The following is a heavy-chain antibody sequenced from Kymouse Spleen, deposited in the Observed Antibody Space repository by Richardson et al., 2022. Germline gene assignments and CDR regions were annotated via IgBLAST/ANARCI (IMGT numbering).Heavy chain of an antibody. V-gene: IGHV3-48*02. D-gene: IGHD3-22*01. CDR2: ISSSSSTI. J-gene: IGHJ6*02. Sequence: EVQLVESGGGLVQPGGSLRLSCAASGFTFSSYSMNWVRQAPGKGLEWVSYISSSSSTIYYADSVKGRFTISRDNAKNSLYLQMNSLRDEDTAVYYCARERDDSSGYSLYYYYYGMDVWGQGTTVTVSS. CDR3: ARERDDSSGYSLYYYYYGMDV. CDR1: GFTFSSYS.